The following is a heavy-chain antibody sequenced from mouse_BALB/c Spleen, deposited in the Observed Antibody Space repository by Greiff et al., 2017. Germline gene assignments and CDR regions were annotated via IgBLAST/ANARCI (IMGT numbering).Heavy chain of an antibody. CDR2: ISYSGST. V-gene: IGHV3-2*02. CDR3: ARRLLRSLYDAMDY. Sequence: EVQLQQSGPGLVKPSQSLSFTCTVTGYSITSDYAWYWIRQIQGNKLEWLGYISYSGSTSYNPSLKRRISITRDTSKNQSFLQLNSVTTEDTATYYCARRLLRSLYDAMDYWGQGTSVTV. D-gene: IGHD1-1*01. CDR1: GYSITSDYA. J-gene: IGHJ4*01.